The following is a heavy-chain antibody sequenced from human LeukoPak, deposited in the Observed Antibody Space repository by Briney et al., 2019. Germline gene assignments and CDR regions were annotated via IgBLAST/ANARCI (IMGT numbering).Heavy chain of an antibody. J-gene: IGHJ4*02. V-gene: IGHV1-18*01. Sequence: ASVKVSCKASGYTFTSYGSSWVRQAAGQSLEWVGWISAYNGNTNYAQKLHARDTMTTDTSTSTAYMELRSLSSADTAVYYCARVRYSYGPLLDYWGQGTLVTVSS. D-gene: IGHD5-18*01. CDR2: ISAYNGNT. CDR3: ARVRYSYGPLLDY. CDR1: GYTFTSYG.